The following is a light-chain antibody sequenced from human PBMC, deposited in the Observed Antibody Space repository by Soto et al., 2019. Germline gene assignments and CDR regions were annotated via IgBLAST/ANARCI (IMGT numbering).Light chain of an antibody. CDR3: QQYNSYPGT. V-gene: IGKV1-5*01. CDR1: QSITTW. J-gene: IGKJ1*01. CDR2: DVS. Sequence: DIKMTQSPSTLSASVGDSVTITFRASQSITTWLAWYQQKPGKAPKLLISDVSNLESGVPSRFSGSGFGTDFTLTINSLQPDDFATYYCQQYNSYPGTFGQGTKVDI.